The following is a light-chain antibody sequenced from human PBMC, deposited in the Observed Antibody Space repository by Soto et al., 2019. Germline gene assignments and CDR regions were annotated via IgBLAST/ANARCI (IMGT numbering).Light chain of an antibody. CDR2: AAS. CDR1: QSISRY. J-gene: IGKJ1*01. CDR3: QQSYTPLWT. Sequence: DVPMTQSPSSLSASVGDRVTITCRASQSISRYLNWYQQKPGAAPKLLIYAASSLESGVPSRVSGSGSGTDFTLTISSLQPEDFATYYCQQSYTPLWTFGQGTKVEMK. V-gene: IGKV1-39*01.